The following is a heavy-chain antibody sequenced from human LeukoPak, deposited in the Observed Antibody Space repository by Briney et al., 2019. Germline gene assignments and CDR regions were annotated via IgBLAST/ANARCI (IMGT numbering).Heavy chain of an antibody. V-gene: IGHV4-4*07. CDR3: ASYSGNNAYYGY. D-gene: IGHD1-26*01. Sequence: PSETLSLTCTVSGGSISSYYWTWIRQPAGKGLEWIGRIYSSGSTNYNPSLKSRVTMSVDTSKNQFSLKLSSVTPADTAVYYCASYSGNNAYYGYWGQGTLVTVSS. CDR2: IYSSGST. CDR1: GGSISSYY. J-gene: IGHJ4*02.